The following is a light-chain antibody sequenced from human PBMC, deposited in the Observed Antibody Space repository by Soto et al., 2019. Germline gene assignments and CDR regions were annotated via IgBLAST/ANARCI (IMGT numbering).Light chain of an antibody. Sequence: QSVRTQPPSGSGAPGQRVTISCTGSSSNIGAGYDVHWYQQLPGTAPKLLIYGNSNRPSGVPDRFSGSKSGTSASLAITGLQAEDGADYYCQSYDSSLSGYVFGTGTKLTVL. CDR1: SSNIGAGYD. CDR3: QSYDSSLSGYV. J-gene: IGLJ1*01. CDR2: GNS. V-gene: IGLV1-40*01.